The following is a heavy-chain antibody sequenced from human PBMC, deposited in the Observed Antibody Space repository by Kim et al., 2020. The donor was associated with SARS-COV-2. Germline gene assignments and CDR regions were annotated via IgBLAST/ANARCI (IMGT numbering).Heavy chain of an antibody. CDR1: GFTFSSYA. CDR3: ARMSGSGNYNNSFDS. V-gene: IGHV3-23*03. J-gene: IGHJ4*02. Sequence: GGSLRLSCAASGFTFSSYAMSWVRLAPGKGLEWVSYIYSGGGGTYYADSVKGRFTISKDNSRNTLYLQMSSLRAEDTAVYFCARMSGSGNYNNSFDSWGQGTLVTVAS. D-gene: IGHD3-10*01. CDR2: IYSGGGGT.